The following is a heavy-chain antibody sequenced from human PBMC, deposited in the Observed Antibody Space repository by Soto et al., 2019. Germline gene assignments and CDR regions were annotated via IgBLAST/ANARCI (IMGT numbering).Heavy chain of an antibody. CDR2: IDGSGGLT. CDR3: VKNSGWFNT. J-gene: IGHJ5*02. CDR1: GFTFGTTD. Sequence: QFLQSGGVLLQPGGPLTRSCAAAGFTFGTTDMSWFRPAPGDGLECVSTIDGSGGLTYYADSVKGRFTIARDNSRNTVFLQMHILRGDDTALYYCVKNSGWFNTWGQG. V-gene: IGHV3-23*01. D-gene: IGHD2-21*01.